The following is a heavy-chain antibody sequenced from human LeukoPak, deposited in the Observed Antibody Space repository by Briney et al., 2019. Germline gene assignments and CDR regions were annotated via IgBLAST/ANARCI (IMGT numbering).Heavy chain of an antibody. CDR1: GFTFSSYG. V-gene: IGHV3-30*02. Sequence: GGSLRLSCAASGFTFSSYGMHWVRQAPGKGLEWVAFIRYDGGNKYYADSVKGRFTISRDNSKNTLYLQMNSLRAEDTAVYYCAKDRVNCSSTSCYSVGGNFDYWGHGTLVTVSS. CDR3: AKDRVNCSSTSCYSVGGNFDY. J-gene: IGHJ4*01. D-gene: IGHD2-2*01. CDR2: IRYDGGNK.